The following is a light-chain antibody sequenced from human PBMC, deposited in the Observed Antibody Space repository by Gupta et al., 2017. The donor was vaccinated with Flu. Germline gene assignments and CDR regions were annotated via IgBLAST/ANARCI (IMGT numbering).Light chain of an antibody. CDR1: QTLSSN. CDR2: GTS. V-gene: IGKV3-15*01. Sequence: PATLSVAPGERATLSCRASQTLSSNLAWYQQKPGQAPRLLIYGTSTRATGIPARFSGSESGTEFTLTISSLQTEDFAVYYCQQYNRWPLTFGGGTKVEIK. J-gene: IGKJ4*01. CDR3: QQYNRWPLT.